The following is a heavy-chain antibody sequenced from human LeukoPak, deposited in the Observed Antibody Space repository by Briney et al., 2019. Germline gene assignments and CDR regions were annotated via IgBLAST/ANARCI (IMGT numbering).Heavy chain of an antibody. Sequence: GGSPRLSCVASGFTFSAYCMHWVRQGPEKGLEWVSRICPDGSVVNHADSVKGRFTTSRDNAKNTVFLQMNSLRVDDTAVYYCVRDLREADHWGLGTLVTVSS. J-gene: IGHJ4*02. V-gene: IGHV3-74*01. CDR1: GFTFSAYC. CDR2: ICPDGSVV. CDR3: VRDLREADH. D-gene: IGHD3-10*01.